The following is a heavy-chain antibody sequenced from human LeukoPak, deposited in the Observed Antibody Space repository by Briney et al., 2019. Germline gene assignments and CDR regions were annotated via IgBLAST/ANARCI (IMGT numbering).Heavy chain of an antibody. CDR1: GFTFSSYE. J-gene: IGHJ3*02. CDR3: RQDGPPGSGDALDI. V-gene: IGHV3-21*05. Sequence: KAGGSLRLSCAASGFTFSSYEMNWVRQAPGKGLEWVSYISSSSYIYYADSVKGRFTISRDNAKNSLYLQMNSLRAEDTAVYYCRQDGPPGSGDALDIWGQGTMVTVSS. CDR2: ISSSSYI. D-gene: IGHD6-25*01.